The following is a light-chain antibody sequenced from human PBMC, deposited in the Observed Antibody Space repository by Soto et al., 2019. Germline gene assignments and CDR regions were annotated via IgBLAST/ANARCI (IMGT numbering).Light chain of an antibody. J-gene: IGKJ1*01. V-gene: IGKV3-20*01. Sequence: EIVLTQSPGTLSLSPGERATLSCRASQGVSSSFLAWYQQKPGQPPRLLIYSASGRATGIPDRFSGSGSGTDFTLTISSLEPEDSAVYYCQQYGSAPRTFGQGTKVDIK. CDR1: QGVSSSF. CDR2: SAS. CDR3: QQYGSAPRT.